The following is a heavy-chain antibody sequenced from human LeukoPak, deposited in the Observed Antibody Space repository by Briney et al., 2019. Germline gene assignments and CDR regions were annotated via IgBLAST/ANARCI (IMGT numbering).Heavy chain of an antibody. CDR3: ARDGGYYAFDI. Sequence: GGSLRLSCAASGFTFSTYGMSWVRQAPGKGLEWVSAISGSGGSTYYADSVKGRFTISRDNSKNTLYLQMNSLRAEDTAVYYCARDGGYYAFDIWGQGTMVTVSS. V-gene: IGHV3-23*01. CDR2: ISGSGGST. CDR1: GFTFSTYG. J-gene: IGHJ3*02. D-gene: IGHD3-22*01.